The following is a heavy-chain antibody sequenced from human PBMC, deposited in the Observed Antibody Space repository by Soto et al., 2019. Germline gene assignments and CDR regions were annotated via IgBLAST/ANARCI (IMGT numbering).Heavy chain of an antibody. V-gene: IGHV3-48*03. CDR2: ISSSGSTI. CDR1: GFTFSSYE. Sequence: EVQLVESGGGLVQPGGSLRLSCAASGFTFSSYEMNWVRQAPGKGLEWVSYISSSGSTIYYADSVKGRFTISRDNAKNSLYLQMNSLRAEDTAVYYCARVSGDIVATMAVDYWGQGTLVTVSS. D-gene: IGHD5-12*01. CDR3: ARVSGDIVATMAVDY. J-gene: IGHJ4*02.